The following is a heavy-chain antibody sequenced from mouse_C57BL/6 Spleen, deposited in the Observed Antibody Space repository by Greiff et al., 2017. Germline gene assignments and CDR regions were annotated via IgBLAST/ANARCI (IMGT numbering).Heavy chain of an antibody. CDR2: IHPNSGST. Sequence: QVQLQQPGAELVKPGASVKLSCKASGYTFTSYWMHWVKQRPGQGLEWIGMIHPNSGSTNYNEKFKSKATLTVDKSSSTAYMQLSSLTSEDSAVYYCARHYYGSSLYYAMDYWGQGTSVTVSS. CDR1: GYTFTSYW. CDR3: ARHYYGSSLYYAMDY. V-gene: IGHV1-64*01. J-gene: IGHJ4*01. D-gene: IGHD1-1*01.